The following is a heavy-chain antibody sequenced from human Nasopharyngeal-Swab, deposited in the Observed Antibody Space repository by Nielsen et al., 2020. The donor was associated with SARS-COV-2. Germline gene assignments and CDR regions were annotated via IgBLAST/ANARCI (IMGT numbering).Heavy chain of an antibody. J-gene: IGHJ6*02. CDR2: INRDGSRT. Sequence: GESLKISCSFSGFIPSDSWMHWVRQAPGKGPVWVSRINRDGSRTGYADFVKGRFTTSRDNAKNSVYLQVDSLRVEDTAVYYCARGHYGLDVWGQGTTVTVSS. CDR1: GFIPSDSW. V-gene: IGHV3-74*01. CDR3: ARGHYGLDV.